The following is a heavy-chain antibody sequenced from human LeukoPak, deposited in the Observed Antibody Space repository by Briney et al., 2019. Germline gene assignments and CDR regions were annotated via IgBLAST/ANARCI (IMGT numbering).Heavy chain of an antibody. CDR2: IYYSGST. D-gene: IGHD3-22*01. V-gene: IGHV4-59*01. CDR3: ARVRRDSSGYVFPGAFDI. CDR1: GGSFSGYY. J-gene: IGHJ3*02. Sequence: SETLSLTCAVYGGSFSGYYWSWIRQPPGKGLEWIGYIYYSGSTNYNPSLKSRVTISVDTSKNQFSLKLSSVTAADTAVYYCARVRRDSSGYVFPGAFDIWGQGTMVTVSS.